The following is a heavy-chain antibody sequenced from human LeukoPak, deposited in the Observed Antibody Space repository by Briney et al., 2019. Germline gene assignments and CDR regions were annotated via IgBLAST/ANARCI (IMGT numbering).Heavy chain of an antibody. CDR1: GFTFSAYW. Sequence: GGSLTLSCAASGFTFSAYWMSWLRQAPGRGLEWVASIKQDGGEKYYVDSVMGPFTISKDNAKNSLYLQMNSLRVEDTAVYYCARDMHSSYEYWGQGTLVSVSS. V-gene: IGHV3-7*05. J-gene: IGHJ4*02. D-gene: IGHD2-2*01. CDR3: ARDMHSSYEY. CDR2: IKQDGGEK.